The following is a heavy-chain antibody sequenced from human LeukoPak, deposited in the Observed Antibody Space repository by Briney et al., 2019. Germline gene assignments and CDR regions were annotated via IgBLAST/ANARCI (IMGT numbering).Heavy chain of an antibody. J-gene: IGHJ5*02. CDR3: ARQDIVVVPAARFYNWFDP. D-gene: IGHD2-2*01. V-gene: IGHV4-38-2*02. CDR1: GYSISSGYY. Sequence: SETLSLTCTVSGYSISSGYYWGWIRQPPGKGLEWIGSIYHSGSTYYNPSLKSRVTISVDTSKNQFSLKLSSVTAADTAVYYCARQDIVVVPAARFYNWFDPWGQGTLVTVSS. CDR2: IYHSGST.